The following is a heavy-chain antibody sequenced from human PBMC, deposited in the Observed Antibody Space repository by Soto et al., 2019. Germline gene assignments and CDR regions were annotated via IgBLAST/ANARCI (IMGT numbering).Heavy chain of an antibody. D-gene: IGHD5-18*01. Sequence: PGESLKISCKGSGYNFATDWIGWVRQMPGKGLEWMGIIYPVDSDTRYSPSFQGQVTISADKSISTAYLQWSSLKASDTAMYYCARYWHSYSLNYYRGMDVWGQGTTLTVYS. J-gene: IGHJ6*02. CDR1: GYNFATDW. CDR2: IYPVDSDT. V-gene: IGHV5-51*01. CDR3: ARYWHSYSLNYYRGMDV.